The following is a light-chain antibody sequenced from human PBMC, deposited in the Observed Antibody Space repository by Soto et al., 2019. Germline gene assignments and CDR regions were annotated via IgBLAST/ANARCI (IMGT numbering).Light chain of an antibody. CDR2: DDN. V-gene: IGLV1-51*01. J-gene: IGLJ1*01. CDR3: GSWDSSLSAYV. CDR1: SSNIGGNS. Sequence: QSVLTQPPSVSAAPGQKVTISCSRSSSNIGGNSVSWYQQLPGTAPKLLIYDDNMRPSGIPDRFSGSKSGTSATLGITGFQTGDEADYYCGSWDSSLSAYVFGTGTKVTV.